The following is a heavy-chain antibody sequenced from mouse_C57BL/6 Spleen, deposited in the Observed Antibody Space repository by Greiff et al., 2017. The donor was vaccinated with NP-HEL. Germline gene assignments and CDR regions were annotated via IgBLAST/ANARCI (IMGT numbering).Heavy chain of an antibody. Sequence: QVQLQQSGPELVKPGASVKISCKASGYAFSSSWMNWVKQRPGKGLEWIGRIYPGDGDTNYNGKFKGKATLTADKSSSTAYMQLSSLTSEDSAVYVWADLITTVVATRAYWGQGTLVTVSA. D-gene: IGHD1-1*01. CDR1: GYAFSSSW. CDR3: ADLITTVVATRAY. CDR2: IYPGDGDT. J-gene: IGHJ3*01. V-gene: IGHV1-82*01.